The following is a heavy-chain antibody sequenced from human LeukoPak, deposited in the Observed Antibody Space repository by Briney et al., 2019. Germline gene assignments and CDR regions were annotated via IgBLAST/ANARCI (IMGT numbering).Heavy chain of an antibody. J-gene: IGHJ3*01. D-gene: IGHD1-1*01. CDR2: IHNSGCT. CDR1: GDSINNDGYH. Sequence: PSQTLSLTCTVSGDSINNDGYHWTWIRQHPGKGLEWIGYIHNSGCTAYNPSLRSRVSISLDTSLNQFSLTLHSVTAADTAVYYCARDFTKTASPDAFDFWGQGTLVAVSS. CDR3: ARDFTKTASPDAFDF. V-gene: IGHV4-31*03.